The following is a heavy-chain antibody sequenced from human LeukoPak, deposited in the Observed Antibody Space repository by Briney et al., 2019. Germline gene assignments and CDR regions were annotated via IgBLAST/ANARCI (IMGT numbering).Heavy chain of an antibody. J-gene: IGHJ3*02. D-gene: IGHD3-10*01. CDR3: ARGSSRGSHAFDI. CDR1: GGSISSSSYY. Sequence: SETLSLTCTVSGGSISSSSYYWGWIRQPPGKGLEWIGYIYHSGSTYYNPSLKSRVTISVDRSKDQFSLKLSSVTAADTAVYYCARGSSRGSHAFDIWGQGTMVTVSS. CDR2: IYHSGST. V-gene: IGHV4-30-2*01.